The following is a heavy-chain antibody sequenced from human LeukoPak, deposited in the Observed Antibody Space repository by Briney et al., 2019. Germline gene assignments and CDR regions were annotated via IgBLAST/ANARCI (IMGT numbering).Heavy chain of an antibody. CDR3: ARDLDDSGPRGYYYMDV. CDR1: GGTFSSYA. J-gene: IGHJ6*03. D-gene: IGHD3-22*01. V-gene: IGHV1-69*06. Sequence: ASVKVSCKASGGTFSSYAISWVRQAPGQGLEWMGGIIPIFGTANYAQKFQGRVTITADKSTSTAYMELSSLRSEDTAVYYCARDLDDSGPRGYYYMDVWGKGTTVTVSS. CDR2: IIPIFGTA.